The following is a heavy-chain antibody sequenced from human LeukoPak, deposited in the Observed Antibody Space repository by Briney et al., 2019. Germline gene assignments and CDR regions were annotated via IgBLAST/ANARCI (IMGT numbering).Heavy chain of an antibody. V-gene: IGHV4-59*01. CDR2: IYYSGST. CDR1: GGSISSYY. J-gene: IGHJ6*03. D-gene: IGHD3-22*01. CDR3: AREPMTYYYDSSGSGHYYYYMDV. Sequence: SETLSLTCTVSGGSISSYYWSWIRQPPGKGLEWIGYIYYSGSTNYNPSLKSRVTISVDTSKNQFSLKLSSVTAEGTAVYYCAREPMTYYYDSSGSGHYYYYMDVWGKGTTVTVSS.